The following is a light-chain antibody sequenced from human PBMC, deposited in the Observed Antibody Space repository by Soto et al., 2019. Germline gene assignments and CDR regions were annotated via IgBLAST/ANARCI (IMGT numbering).Light chain of an antibody. CDR1: SSDVGGYNY. CDR3: SSYTSSSTLV. V-gene: IGLV2-14*01. Sequence: QSVLTQPASVSGSPGQSITISCTGTSSDVGGYNYGSWYQQHPGTAPKLMIYDVSNTPSGVSNRFSGSKSGNTASLTICGLQAEDDGDYYCSSYTSSSTLVFGGGAKLTVL. J-gene: IGLJ2*01. CDR2: DVS.